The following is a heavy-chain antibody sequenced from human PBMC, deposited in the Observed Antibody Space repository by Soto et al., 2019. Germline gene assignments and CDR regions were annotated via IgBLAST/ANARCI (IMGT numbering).Heavy chain of an antibody. CDR3: AHAGDYDLLSFDH. V-gene: IGHV2-5*02. Sequence: QITLKESGPPLVRPAQTLTLTCAFSGFSLTTTSMGVAWIRQPPGKALEWLALIYWDDDQRYSPSLKDRLTISQDTSRSRVVLTISNMNPEDTGTCFCAHAGDYDLLSFDHWGPGTLVTVSS. CDR2: IYWDDDQ. CDR1: GFSLTTTSMG. J-gene: IGHJ4*02. D-gene: IGHD4-17*01.